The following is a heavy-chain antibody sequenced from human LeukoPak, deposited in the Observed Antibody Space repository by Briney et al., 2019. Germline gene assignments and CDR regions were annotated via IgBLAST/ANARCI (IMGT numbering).Heavy chain of an antibody. CDR2: IRYDGSYK. CDR1: GFTFSSYG. J-gene: IGHJ4*02. Sequence: GGSLRLSCAASGFTFSSYGMHWVRQAPGKGLEWVTFIRYDGSYKNNADSVKGRFTISRDNSKNTLYLQMNSLRPDGTAVYYCAKEGCSSTSCSYFDYWGQGTLVTVSS. V-gene: IGHV3-30*02. CDR3: AKEGCSSTSCSYFDY. D-gene: IGHD2-2*01.